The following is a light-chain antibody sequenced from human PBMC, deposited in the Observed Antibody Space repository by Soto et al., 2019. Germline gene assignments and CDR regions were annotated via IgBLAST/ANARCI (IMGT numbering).Light chain of an antibody. CDR3: LLSP. Sequence: QTVVTQEPSLTVSPGGTVTLTCGSSTGAVTSGHYPYWFQQKPGQAPRTLIYDTSNKHSWTPARFSGSLLGGKAALTLSGAQPEDEAEYYCLLSPVGGGTKLTVL. V-gene: IGLV7-46*01. CDR1: TGAVTSGHY. J-gene: IGLJ2*01. CDR2: DTS.